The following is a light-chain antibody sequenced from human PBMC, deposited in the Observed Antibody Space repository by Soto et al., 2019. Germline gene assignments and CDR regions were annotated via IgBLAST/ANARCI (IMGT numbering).Light chain of an antibody. J-gene: IGKJ2*01. CDR3: QQYNNWPPYT. Sequence: EIVMTQSPATLSVSPGERVTLSCRASHSVSGNLAWYQQTPGQAPRLLIYDASTRATGIPARFSGSGSGTEFTLTISSLQSEDFAVYFCQQYNNWPPYTFGQGTKLEIK. CDR2: DAS. V-gene: IGKV3-15*01. CDR1: HSVSGN.